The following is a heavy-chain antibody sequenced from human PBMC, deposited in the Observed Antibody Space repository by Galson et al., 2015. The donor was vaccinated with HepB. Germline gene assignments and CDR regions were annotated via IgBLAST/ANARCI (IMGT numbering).Heavy chain of an antibody. V-gene: IGHV1-18*04. J-gene: IGHJ4*02. Sequence: SVKVSCKASGYTFTSYGISWVRQAPGQGLEWMGWISAYNGNTNYAQKLQGRVTMTTDTSTSTAYMELRSLRSDDTAVYYCARATLGYCSSTSCYAHPDYWGQGTLVTVSS. CDR3: ARATLGYCSSTSCYAHPDY. D-gene: IGHD2-2*01. CDR2: ISAYNGNT. CDR1: GYTFTSYG.